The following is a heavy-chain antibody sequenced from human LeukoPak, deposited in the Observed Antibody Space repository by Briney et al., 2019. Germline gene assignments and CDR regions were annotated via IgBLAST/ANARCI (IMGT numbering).Heavy chain of an antibody. J-gene: IGHJ5*02. V-gene: IGHV4-59*11. Sequence: SETLSLTCTVSGASISSHYWSWIRQPLGKGLEWIGNIAYTGSTNYNPSLKSRVTISVDTSRNQFSLKLSSVTAADTAVYFCARYYYGSGSYYNVAWFDPWGQGTLVTVSS. CDR1: GASISSHY. CDR2: IAYTGST. CDR3: ARYYYGSGSYYNVAWFDP. D-gene: IGHD3-10*01.